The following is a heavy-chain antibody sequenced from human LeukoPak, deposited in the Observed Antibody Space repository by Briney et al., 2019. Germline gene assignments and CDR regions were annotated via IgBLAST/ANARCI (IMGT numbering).Heavy chain of an antibody. J-gene: IGHJ5*01. CDR2: ISYDGSNK. CDR3: AKGGLYYDSSLGWFDS. Sequence: GGSLRLSCAASGFTFSSYGMHWVRQAPGKGLEWVAVISYDGSNKYYADSVKGRFTISRDISKNTLYLQMNSLRADDTAVYICAKGGLYYDSSLGWFDSWGQGTLVTVSS. D-gene: IGHD3-22*01. V-gene: IGHV3-30*12. CDR1: GFTFSSYG.